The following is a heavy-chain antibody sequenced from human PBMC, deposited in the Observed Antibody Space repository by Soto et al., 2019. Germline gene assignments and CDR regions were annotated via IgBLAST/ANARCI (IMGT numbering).Heavy chain of an antibody. V-gene: IGHV3-74*01. CDR3: ARGGRGYCYVYV. Sequence: GGSLRLSCEASGFTFSDYGIHWVRQAPGKGLVWLSRIKGDASTTNYADSVMGRFTVSRDNARNTVYLQMNSLRAEDTAIYYCARGGRGYCYVYVWGKGITVTVSS. CDR1: GFTFSDYG. CDR2: IKGDASTT. J-gene: IGHJ6*03.